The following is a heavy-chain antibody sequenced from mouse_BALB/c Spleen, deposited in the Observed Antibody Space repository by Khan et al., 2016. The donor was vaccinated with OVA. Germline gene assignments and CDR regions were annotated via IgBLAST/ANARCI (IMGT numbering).Heavy chain of an antibody. J-gene: IGHJ2*01. CDR3: ATAYYYGCYFDY. CDR2: ISGDSSTI. D-gene: IGHD1-1*01. CDR1: GFTFSSYG. V-gene: IGHV5-17*02. Sequence: EVELVESGGGLVQPGGSRKLSCAASGFTFSSYGMHWVRQAPEKGLEWVAYISGDSSTIYYKDTVKGRFTISRDNPQNTLSLPLTSLMSEDTAMYDCATAYYYGCYFDYWGPGTTLTVSS.